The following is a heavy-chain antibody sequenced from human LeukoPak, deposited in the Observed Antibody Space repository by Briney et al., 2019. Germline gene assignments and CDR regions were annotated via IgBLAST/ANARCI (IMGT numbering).Heavy chain of an antibody. CDR1: GGSISSSSYY. Sequence: SETLSLTCTVSGGSISSSSYYWGWIRQPPGKGLEWIGSIYYSGSTYYNPSLKSRVTISVDTSKNQFSLKLSSVTAADTAVYYCARSHSYYYYGLDVWGQGTTVTVSS. V-gene: IGHV4-39*07. CDR3: ARSHSYYYYGLDV. J-gene: IGHJ6*02. CDR2: IYYSGST.